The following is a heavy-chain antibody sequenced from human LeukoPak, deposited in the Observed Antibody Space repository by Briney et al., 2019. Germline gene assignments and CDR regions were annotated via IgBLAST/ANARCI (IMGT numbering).Heavy chain of an antibody. J-gene: IGHJ3*02. D-gene: IGHD3-22*01. Sequence: GRSLRLPCAASGFTFDDYAMHWVRQAPGKGLEWVSGISWNSGSIGYANSVKGRFTISRDNAKNSLYLQMNSLRAEDMALYYCAKEENYYDSSAAFDIWGQGTMATVSS. CDR1: GFTFDDYA. V-gene: IGHV3-9*03. CDR3: AKEENYYDSSAAFDI. CDR2: ISWNSGSI.